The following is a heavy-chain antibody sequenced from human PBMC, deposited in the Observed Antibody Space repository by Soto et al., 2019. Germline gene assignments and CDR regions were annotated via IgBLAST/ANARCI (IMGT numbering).Heavy chain of an antibody. CDR3: ARDGGGYDFWSGSLD. Sequence: ASETLSLTCTVSGGSISSSYWNWIRQPPGKGLEYIGCVYYSGSTNYNPSLKSRVTISVDTPRNEFSLKLSSVTAADTAVYYCARDGGGYDFWSGSLDWGQGTLVTVSS. J-gene: IGHJ4*02. CDR2: VYYSGST. CDR1: GGSISSSY. D-gene: IGHD3-3*01. V-gene: IGHV4-59*01.